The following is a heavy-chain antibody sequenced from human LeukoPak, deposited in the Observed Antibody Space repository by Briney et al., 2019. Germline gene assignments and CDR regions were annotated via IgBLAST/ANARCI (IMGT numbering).Heavy chain of an antibody. V-gene: IGHV3-43*01. CDR3: AKELDTMFFDY. Sequence: GGSLRLSCATSGFNFDRYTIHWVRQAPGKGLEWVSLAGWAGGTTYYSDSVRGRFTISRDSGKNSVYLQMNSLTTDDTAFYFCAKELDTMFFDYWGQGALVTVST. D-gene: IGHD5-18*01. CDR1: GFNFDRYT. CDR2: AGWAGGTT. J-gene: IGHJ4*02.